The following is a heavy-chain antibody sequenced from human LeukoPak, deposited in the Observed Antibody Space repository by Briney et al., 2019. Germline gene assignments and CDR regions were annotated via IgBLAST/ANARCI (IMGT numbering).Heavy chain of an antibody. V-gene: IGHV4-61*02. CDR3: SRERGFWSGYFRPRYFDY. J-gene: IGHJ4*02. Sequence: TLSLPCTLTGDSISGRAYYWCWIRQPAGKGLEWLGRIHSRGTHSCNPALKSRVSISVETSKNQFSLKLSSLTAADTAVYFCSRERGFWSGYFRPRYFDYWGQGTLVTV. CDR2: IHSRGTH. D-gene: IGHD3-3*01. CDR1: GDSISGRAYY.